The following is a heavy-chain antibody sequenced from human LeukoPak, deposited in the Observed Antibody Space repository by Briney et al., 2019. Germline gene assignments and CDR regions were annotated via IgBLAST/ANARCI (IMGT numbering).Heavy chain of an antibody. CDR3: ARVGVAIFGVVIDYYYYYMDV. CDR1: GFTFSDYY. Sequence: GGSLRLSCAASGFTFSDYYMSWIRQAPGKGLECVSYISSSGSTIYYADSVKGRFTISRDNAKNSLYLQMNSLRAEDTAVYYCARVGVAIFGVVIDYYYYYMDVWGKGTTVTVSS. D-gene: IGHD3-3*01. CDR2: ISSSGSTI. J-gene: IGHJ6*03. V-gene: IGHV3-11*04.